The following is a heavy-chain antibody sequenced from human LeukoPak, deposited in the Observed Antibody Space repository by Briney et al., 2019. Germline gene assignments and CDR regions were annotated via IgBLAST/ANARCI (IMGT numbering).Heavy chain of an antibody. CDR3: ARLSITHYPDSQFAPKGALDV. Sequence: SETLSLTCTVSVDSINHWTYYWVGIRQPPGKGLEWMGNVYHRGTTDFHPSLKSRLSMSVDTSKNTFFLRLTSLTAADTALYFCARLSITHYPDSQFAPKGALDVWGPGTMVVVSS. D-gene: IGHD5-24*01. J-gene: IGHJ3*01. CDR1: VDSINHWTYY. V-gene: IGHV4-39*02. CDR2: VYHRGTT.